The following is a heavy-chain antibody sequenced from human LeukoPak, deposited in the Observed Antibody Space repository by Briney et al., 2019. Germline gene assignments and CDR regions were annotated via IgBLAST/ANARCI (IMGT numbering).Heavy chain of an antibody. J-gene: IGHJ6*03. CDR3: ARARKNYYMDV. CDR2: IYTSGST. CDR1: GGSISSGSYY. V-gene: IGHV4-61*02. Sequence: SETLSLTCTVSGGSISSGSYYWRWLRQPAGKGLEWLGRIYTSGSTNYNPSLKSRVTISVDTSKNQFSLELSSVTAADTAVYYCARARKNYYMDVWGKGTTVTVSS.